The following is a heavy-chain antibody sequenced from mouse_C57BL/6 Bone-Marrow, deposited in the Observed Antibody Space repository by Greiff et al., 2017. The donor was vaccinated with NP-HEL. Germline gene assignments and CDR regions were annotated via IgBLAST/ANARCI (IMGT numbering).Heavy chain of an antibody. CDR1: GHTFTDYY. Sequence: VQLQQSGPVLVKPGASVKMSCKASGHTFTDYYMNWVKQSHGKSLEWIGVINPYNGGTSYNQKFKGKATLTVDKSSSTAYMELNSLTSEDSAVYYCARRGGLRRYWYFDVWGTGTTVTVSS. CDR2: INPYNGGT. J-gene: IGHJ1*03. CDR3: ARRGGLRRYWYFDV. V-gene: IGHV1-19*01. D-gene: IGHD2-2*01.